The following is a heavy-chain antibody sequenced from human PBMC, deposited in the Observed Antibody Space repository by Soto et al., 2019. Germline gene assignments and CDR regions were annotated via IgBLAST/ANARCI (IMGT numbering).Heavy chain of an antibody. CDR1: GFTFSSYA. Sequence: EVQLLESGGGLVQPGGSLRLSCAASGFTFSSYAMSWVRQAPGKGLEWVSAISGSGGSTYYADSVKGRFTISRDNSKNTLYLQMHSLRAEDKGVYYCAKIIVPCAAAAGGGYWGQGTLVTVSS. CDR3: AKIIVPCAAAAGGGY. CDR2: ISGSGGST. V-gene: IGHV3-23*01. J-gene: IGHJ4*02. D-gene: IGHD6-13*01.